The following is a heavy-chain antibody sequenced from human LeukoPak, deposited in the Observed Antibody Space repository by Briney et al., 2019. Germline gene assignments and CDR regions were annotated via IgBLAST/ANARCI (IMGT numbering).Heavy chain of an antibody. V-gene: IGHV3-30*18. J-gene: IGHJ4*02. D-gene: IGHD6-19*01. CDR2: ISYDGSDK. CDR1: GFTFSSYV. Sequence: QAGGSLRLSCAASGFTFSSYVIHWVRQAPGKGLEWVAIISYDGSDKYYADSVKGRFTISRDNSKNTLYLQMNSLRAEDTAVYYCAKDSQQWQASHYFDNWGQGTLVTVSS. CDR3: AKDSQQWQASHYFDN.